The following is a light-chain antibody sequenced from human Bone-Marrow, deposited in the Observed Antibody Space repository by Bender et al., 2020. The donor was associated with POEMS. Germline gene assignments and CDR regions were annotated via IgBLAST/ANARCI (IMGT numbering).Light chain of an antibody. CDR3: SSYTGSNNWV. J-gene: IGLJ3*02. CDR2: RNN. Sequence: QAGLTQPPSVSKDLRQTATLTCTGNSNNIGDRGAAWLQQHQGHPPKLLSYRNNNRPSEISERFSASRSGNIASLTITGLQAEDEADYYCSSYTGSNNWVFGGGTKLTVL. V-gene: IGLV10-54*04. CDR1: SNNIGDRG.